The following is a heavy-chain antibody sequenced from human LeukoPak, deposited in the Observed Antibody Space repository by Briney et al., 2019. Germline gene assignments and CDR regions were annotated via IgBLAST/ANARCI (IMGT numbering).Heavy chain of an antibody. CDR1: GGSISSYY. Sequence: SETLSLTCSVSGGSISSYYWSWIRQSPEKGLEWIGYIYYSGSTNYNPSLKSRVTISVDTSKNQFSLKLSSVTAADTAVYYCARLFYGDYVGDYWGQGTLVTVSS. V-gene: IGHV4-59*12. CDR2: IYYSGST. J-gene: IGHJ4*02. D-gene: IGHD4-17*01. CDR3: ARLFYGDYVGDY.